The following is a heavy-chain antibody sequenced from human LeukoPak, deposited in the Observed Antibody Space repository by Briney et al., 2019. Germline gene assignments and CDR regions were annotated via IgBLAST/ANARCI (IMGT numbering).Heavy chain of an antibody. D-gene: IGHD6-19*01. CDR1: GGTFSSYA. CDR3: ARGAVAGTFIGTQLYYFDY. J-gene: IGHJ4*02. V-gene: IGHV1-69*06. Sequence: ASVKVSCKASGGTFSSYAISWVRQAPGQGLEWMGGIIPIFGTANYAQKFQGRVTITADKSTSTAYMELSSLRSEDTAVYYCARGAVAGTFIGTQLYYFDYWGQGTLVIVSS. CDR2: IIPIFGTA.